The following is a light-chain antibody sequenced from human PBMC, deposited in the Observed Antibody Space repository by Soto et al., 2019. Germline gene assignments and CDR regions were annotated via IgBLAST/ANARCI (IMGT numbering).Light chain of an antibody. V-gene: IGKV1-39*01. CDR3: QQTFKTPHT. Sequence: DIQMTQSATSLSASVGDTVTISCRASQTVSSYLNWYQQQPGKAPKLLIYSASTLQTGVPSRFSGSGFGTDYTLTISSLHPADFATYYCQQTFKTPHTFGQGTKVDIK. J-gene: IGKJ2*01. CDR1: QTVSSY. CDR2: SAS.